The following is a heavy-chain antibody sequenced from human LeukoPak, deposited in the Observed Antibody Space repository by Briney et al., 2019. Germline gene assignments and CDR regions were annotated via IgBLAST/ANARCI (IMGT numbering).Heavy chain of an antibody. D-gene: IGHD3-3*01. CDR3: ARGPYYDFWSGYLRYKWFDP. V-gene: IGHV4-34*01. J-gene: IGHJ5*02. CDR2: INHSGST. Sequence: KPSETLSLTCAVYGGSFSGYYWSWIRQPPGKGLEWIEEINHSGSTNYNPSLKSRVTISVDTSKNQFSLKLSSVTAADTAVYYCARGPYYDFWSGYLRYKWFDPWGQGTLVTVSS. CDR1: GGSFSGYY.